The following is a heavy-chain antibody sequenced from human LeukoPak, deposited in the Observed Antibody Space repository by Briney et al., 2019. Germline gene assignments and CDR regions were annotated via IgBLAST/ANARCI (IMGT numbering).Heavy chain of an antibody. CDR1: GGSISSGDYY. J-gene: IGHJ4*02. V-gene: IGHV4-30-4*01. D-gene: IGHD3-3*01. CDR3: ARTRRFLEWSDFDY. CDR2: IYYSGST. Sequence: PSETLSLTCTVSGGSISSGDYYRSWIRQPPGKGLEWIGCIYYSGSTYYNPSLKSRVTISVDTSKNQFSLKLSSVTAADTAVYYCARTRRFLEWSDFDYWGQGTLVTVSS.